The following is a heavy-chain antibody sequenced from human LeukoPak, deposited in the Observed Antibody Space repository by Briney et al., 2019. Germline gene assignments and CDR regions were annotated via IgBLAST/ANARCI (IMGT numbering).Heavy chain of an antibody. Sequence: KPSVTLSLTCSVPGGSISSSSYYWGWIRQPPGKGLEWIGTIYYSGSTYYNPSLKSRVTISVDTSKNQFSLKLSSVTAADTAVYYCARDEMATGLGIDYWGQGTLVTVSS. CDR3: ARDEMATGLGIDY. CDR1: GGSISSSSYY. CDR2: IYYSGST. J-gene: IGHJ4*02. D-gene: IGHD5-24*01. V-gene: IGHV4-39*07.